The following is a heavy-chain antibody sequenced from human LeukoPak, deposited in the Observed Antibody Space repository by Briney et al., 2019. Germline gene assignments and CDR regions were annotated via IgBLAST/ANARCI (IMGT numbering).Heavy chain of an antibody. CDR3: ARDDPVVTEYFQH. D-gene: IGHD3-22*01. CDR2: ISSSSSYT. CDR1: GFTFSDYY. J-gene: IGHJ1*01. V-gene: IGHV3-11*05. Sequence: PGGSLRLSCAASGFTFSDYYMSWIREAPGKGLEWVSYISSSSSYTNYADSVKGRFTISRDNAKNSLYLQMNSLRAEDTAVYYCARDDPVVTEYFQHWGQGTLVTVSS.